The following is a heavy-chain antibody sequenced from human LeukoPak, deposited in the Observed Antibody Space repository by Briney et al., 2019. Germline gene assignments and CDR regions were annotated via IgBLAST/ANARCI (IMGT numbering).Heavy chain of an antibody. J-gene: IGHJ3*02. V-gene: IGHV1-69*06. CDR2: IIPIFGTA. CDR1: GGTFSIYA. D-gene: IGHD3-3*02. CDR3: ARDYILPLETDNGDGFAI. Sequence: SVKLSCKASGGTFSIYAISWVRHPPGQGLELMGVIIPIFGTANYAQKFQGRVTITADKSTSTDYMELSSLRSDDTDVYFCARDYILPLETDNGDGFAIWGQGTVVSVSS.